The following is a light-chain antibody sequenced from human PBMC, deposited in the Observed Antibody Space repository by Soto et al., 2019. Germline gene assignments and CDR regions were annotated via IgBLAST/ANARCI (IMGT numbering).Light chain of an antibody. V-gene: IGLV1-40*01. CDR3: QAYDYSLTASV. J-gene: IGLJ3*02. CDR2: GNR. CDR1: SSNLGAGYD. Sequence: QSVLKQPPSVSGAPGQRVTLSCTGNSSNLGAGYDVHWYKQVPGAAPKLVIFGNRNRPSGVPERFSGSKSGTSASLAITGLQAEDEADYYCQAYDYSLTASVFGGGTKVTVL.